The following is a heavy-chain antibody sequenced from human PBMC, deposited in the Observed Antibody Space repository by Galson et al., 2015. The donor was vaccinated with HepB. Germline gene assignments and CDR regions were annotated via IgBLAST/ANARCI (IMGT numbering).Heavy chain of an antibody. V-gene: IGHV5-51*03. D-gene: IGHD1-1*01. CDR3: ARNWNDESGWFDP. J-gene: IGHJ5*02. CDR2: IYPGDSDT. Sequence: QSGAEVKKPGESLKISCKASGSRFTSYWIGWVRQMPGKGLEWMGIIYPGDSDTRYSPSFQGQVTISADKSISTAYLQWSSLKASDTAMYYCARNWNDESGWFDPWGQGTLVTVSS. CDR1: GSRFTSYW.